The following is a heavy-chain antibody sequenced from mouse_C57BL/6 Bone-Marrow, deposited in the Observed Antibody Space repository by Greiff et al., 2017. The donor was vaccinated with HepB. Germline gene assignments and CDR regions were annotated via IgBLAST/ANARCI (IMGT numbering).Heavy chain of an antibody. CDR3: ARHRRYAMDY. CDR2: ISNLAYSI. J-gene: IGHJ4*01. CDR1: GFTFSDYG. Sequence: DVQLQESGGGLVQPGGSLKLSCAASGFTFSDYGMAWVRQAPRKGPEWVAFISNLAYSIYYADTVTGRFTISRENAKNTLYLEMSSLRSEDTAMYYCARHRRYAMDYWGQGTSVTVSS. V-gene: IGHV5-15*01.